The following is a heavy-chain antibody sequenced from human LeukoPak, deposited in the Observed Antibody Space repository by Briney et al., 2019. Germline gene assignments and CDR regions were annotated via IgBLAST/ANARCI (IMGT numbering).Heavy chain of an antibody. J-gene: IGHJ6*02. Sequence: GGSLRLSCAASGFTFTTYPMSWVRQAPGKGLEWVSAISGSGGSTYYADSVKGRFTISRDNSKNTLYLQMNSLRAEDTAVYYCAKDVDSSSWYGYYYYYGMDVWGQGTTVTVSS. D-gene: IGHD6-13*01. V-gene: IGHV3-23*01. CDR3: AKDVDSSSWYGYYYYYGMDV. CDR2: ISGSGGST. CDR1: GFTFTTYP.